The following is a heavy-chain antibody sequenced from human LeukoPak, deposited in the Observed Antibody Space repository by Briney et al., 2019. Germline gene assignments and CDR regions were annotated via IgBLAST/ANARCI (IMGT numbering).Heavy chain of an antibody. D-gene: IGHD2-15*01. CDR2: IYYSGST. V-gene: IGHV4-39*01. J-gene: IGHJ5*01. CDR1: GGSISSSSYF. Sequence: PSETLCLTCTVSGGSISSSSYFWGWIRQPPGKGLEWIGSIYYSGSTYYNPSLNSRVTMSVDTSKNQFSLKLSSVTAADTAVYYCARQGSPGGINWFDSWGQGTLVTVSS. CDR3: ARQGSPGGINWFDS.